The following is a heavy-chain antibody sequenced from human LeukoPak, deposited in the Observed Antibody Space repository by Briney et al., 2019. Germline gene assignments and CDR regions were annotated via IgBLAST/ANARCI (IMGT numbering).Heavy chain of an antibody. J-gene: IGHJ4*02. CDR2: INHSGST. D-gene: IGHD2/OR15-2a*01. CDR3: ARGLSTCFAR. Sequence: PSETLSLTCAVYGGSFSGYYWSWIRQPPGKGLEWIGEINHSGSTNYNPSLKSRVTISVDTSKNQFSLKLSSVTAADTAVYYCARGLSTCFARWGQGTLVTVSS. CDR1: GGSFSGYY. V-gene: IGHV4-34*01.